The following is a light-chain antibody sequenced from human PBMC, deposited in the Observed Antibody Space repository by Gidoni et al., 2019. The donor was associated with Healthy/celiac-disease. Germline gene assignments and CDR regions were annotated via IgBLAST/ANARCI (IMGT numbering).Light chain of an antibody. J-gene: IGKJ2*01. Sequence: DIQMTQSPSSLSASVGDRVTITCRASQSISSYLTWYQQKPGNAPKLLIYAASSLQSGVPARFSGSGSGTDFTLTISSLQAEDVATYYCQQSYSTPPYTFGQGTKLEIK. V-gene: IGKV1-39*01. CDR2: AAS. CDR1: QSISSY. CDR3: QQSYSTPPYT.